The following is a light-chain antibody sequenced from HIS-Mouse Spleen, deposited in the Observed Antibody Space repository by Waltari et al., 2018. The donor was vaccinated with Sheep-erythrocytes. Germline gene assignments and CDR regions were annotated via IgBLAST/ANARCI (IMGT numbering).Light chain of an antibody. CDR1: QSISNY. J-gene: IGKJ1*01. Sequence: DIQMTQSPSSLSASVGDRVTITCRASQSISNYLNWYQRKPGKAPKLLIYAASSLQSGVPSRLGGRGSGTDFTLTISSLQPEDVASYYCQQSYSTPWTFGQGTKVEIK. V-gene: IGKV1-39*01. CDR2: AAS. CDR3: QQSYSTPWT.